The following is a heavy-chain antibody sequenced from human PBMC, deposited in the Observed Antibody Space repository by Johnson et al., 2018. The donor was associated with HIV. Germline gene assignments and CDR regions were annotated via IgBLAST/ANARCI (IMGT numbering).Heavy chain of an antibody. CDR3: ARPIARGAFDI. CDR1: GFTFSSYA. CDR2: IYSGGST. J-gene: IGHJ3*02. Sequence: VQLVESGGGLVQPGGSLRLSCAASGFTFSSYAMSWVRQAPGKGLEWVAVIYSGGSTYNADSVKGRFTISRDNAKNSLYLQMNSLRAEDTAVYYCARPIARGAFDIWGQGTMVTVS. V-gene: IGHV3-23*03. D-gene: IGHD3-10*01.